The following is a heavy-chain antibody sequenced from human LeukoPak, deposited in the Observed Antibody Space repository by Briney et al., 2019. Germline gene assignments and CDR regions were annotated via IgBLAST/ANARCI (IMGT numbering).Heavy chain of an antibody. CDR3: ARAMSTFGGVRNYFDS. V-gene: IGHV3-48*04. CDR2: VSISSGTI. CDR1: GFTLTGHN. Sequence: GGSLRLSCAASGFTLTGHNMNWVRQAPGKGLEWISFVSISSGTIYYADSVKGRFSISRDNAKSSLDLQMSSLRAEDTAVYYCARAMSTFGGVRNYFDSWGQGTLVTVSS. J-gene: IGHJ4*02. D-gene: IGHD3-16*01.